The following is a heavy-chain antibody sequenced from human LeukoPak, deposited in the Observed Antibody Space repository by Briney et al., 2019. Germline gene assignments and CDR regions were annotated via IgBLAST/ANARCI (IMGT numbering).Heavy chain of an antibody. CDR1: GYSISSGYY. Sequence: SETLSLTCAVSGYSISSGYYWGWIRPPPGKGLEWIGSIYHSGSTYYNPSLKSRVTISVDTSKNQFSLKLSSVTAADTAVYYCARGLGTMIVVAAKRVQSEPPRVFDIWGQGTMVTVSS. CDR2: IYHSGST. V-gene: IGHV4-38-2*01. D-gene: IGHD3-22*01. J-gene: IGHJ3*02. CDR3: ARGLGTMIVVAAKRVQSEPPRVFDI.